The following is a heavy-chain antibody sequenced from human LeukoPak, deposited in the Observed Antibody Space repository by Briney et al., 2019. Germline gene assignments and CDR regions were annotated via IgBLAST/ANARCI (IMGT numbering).Heavy chain of an antibody. V-gene: IGHV4-61*02. Sequence: IPSETLSLTCTVSGDSISNGGYYWTWIRQSAGKGLEWIGRLYSGGCTNYNPSLKSRVAMSVDASKNQFSLKLSSVTAADTAVYYCAREWGSVDYRGPGTLVTVSS. CDR2: LYSGGCT. CDR1: GDSISNGGYY. D-gene: IGHD7-27*01. J-gene: IGHJ4*02. CDR3: AREWGSVDY.